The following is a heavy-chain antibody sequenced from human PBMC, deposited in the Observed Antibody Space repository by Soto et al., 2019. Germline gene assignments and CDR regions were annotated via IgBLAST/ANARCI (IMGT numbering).Heavy chain of an antibody. Sequence: SETLSLPCTVSGGSISTRDYYWGWIRQPPGKELEWIGSIYHSGSTFNNPSLKSRVIISVDTSKNQFFLKLKSVTAADTGVYYCARLAIGSSGWRFDSWGQGILVTVS. D-gene: IGHD6-19*01. V-gene: IGHV4-39*01. J-gene: IGHJ4*02. CDR2: IYHSGST. CDR1: GGSISTRDYY. CDR3: ARLAIGSSGWRFDS.